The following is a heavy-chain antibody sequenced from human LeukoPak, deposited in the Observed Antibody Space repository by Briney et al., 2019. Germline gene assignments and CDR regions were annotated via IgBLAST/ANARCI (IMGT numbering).Heavy chain of an antibody. CDR3: TRDRDYGDYVDY. D-gene: IGHD4-17*01. J-gene: IGHJ4*02. V-gene: IGHV3-49*04. CDR1: GFTFGDYA. Sequence: PVRSLRLSCTASGFTFGDYAMSGVRQAPGEGLEWVGVIRSKVYGATTEYAASVKGRFTISRDDSISIAYLQMNSLKTEDTAVYYCTRDRDYGDYVDYWGQGTLVTVSS. CDR2: IRSKVYGATT.